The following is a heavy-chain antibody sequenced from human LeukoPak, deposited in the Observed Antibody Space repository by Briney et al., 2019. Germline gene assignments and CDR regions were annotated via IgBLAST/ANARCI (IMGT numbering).Heavy chain of an antibody. D-gene: IGHD6-19*01. J-gene: IGHJ4*02. CDR2: ISTGGSST. V-gene: IGHV3-23*01. Sequence: PGGSLRLSCAASGFTFSSYAMSWVHQAPGKGLEWVSTISTGGSSTYYADSVKDRFFISRDNSENTLYLQMNSLRAEDTAMYYCAKDATGYSSGGGYFDYWGQGALVTVSS. CDR3: AKDATGYSSGGGYFDY. CDR1: GFTFSSYA.